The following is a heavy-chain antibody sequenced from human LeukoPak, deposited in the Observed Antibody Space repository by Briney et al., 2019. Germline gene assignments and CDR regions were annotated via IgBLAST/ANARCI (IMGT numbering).Heavy chain of an antibody. V-gene: IGHV3-13*01. CDR2: IGTAGDT. J-gene: IGHJ3*02. Sequence: GGSLRLSCAASGFTVSSNYMSWVRQAPGKGLEWVSAIGTAGDTYYPGSVKGRFTISRENAKNSLYLQMNSLRAGDTAVYYCARTGEPTDAFDIWGQGTMVTVSS. D-gene: IGHD1-14*01. CDR1: GFTVSSNY. CDR3: ARTGEPTDAFDI.